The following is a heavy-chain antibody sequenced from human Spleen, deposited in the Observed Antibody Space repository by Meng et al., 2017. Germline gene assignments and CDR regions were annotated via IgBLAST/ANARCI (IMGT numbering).Heavy chain of an antibody. CDR2: INHSGST. CDR3: ARGQLASSTFSATNWFDP. Sequence: VLVQQVGADMLEPSDAPSLTCVCVWGSFRVFYWRWIPQPPGKGLEWIGEINHSGSTNYNPSLKSRVTISVDTSKNQFSLKLSSVTGADTAVYYCARGQLASSTFSATNWFDPWGQGTLVTVSS. D-gene: IGHD6-13*01. J-gene: IGHJ5*02. CDR1: GSFRVFY. V-gene: IGHV4-34*02.